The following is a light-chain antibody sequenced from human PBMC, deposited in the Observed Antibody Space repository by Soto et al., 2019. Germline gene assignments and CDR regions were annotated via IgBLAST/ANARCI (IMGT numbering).Light chain of an antibody. J-gene: IGLJ2*01. Sequence: QSALIQPASVSGSPGQSITISCTGTSSDVGSYNLVSWYQQHPGKAPKLMIYEGSKRPSGVSNRFSGSKSGNTASLTISGLQAEDEADYYCCSYAGSSTVVFGGGTQLTVL. V-gene: IGLV2-23*01. CDR3: CSYAGSSTVV. CDR1: SSDVGSYNL. CDR2: EGS.